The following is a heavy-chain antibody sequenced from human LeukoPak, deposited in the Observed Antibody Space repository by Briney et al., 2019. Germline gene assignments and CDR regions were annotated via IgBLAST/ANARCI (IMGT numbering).Heavy chain of an antibody. CDR3: AREGVIVGAQGAFDI. V-gene: IGHV1-69*05. Sequence: SVKVSCKASRGTFSSYAISWVRQAPGQGLEWMGGIIPIFGTANYAQKFQGRVTITTDGSTSTAYMELSSLRSEDTAVYYCAREGVIVGAQGAFDIWGQGTMVTVSS. CDR2: IIPIFGTA. CDR1: RGTFSSYA. D-gene: IGHD1-26*01. J-gene: IGHJ3*02.